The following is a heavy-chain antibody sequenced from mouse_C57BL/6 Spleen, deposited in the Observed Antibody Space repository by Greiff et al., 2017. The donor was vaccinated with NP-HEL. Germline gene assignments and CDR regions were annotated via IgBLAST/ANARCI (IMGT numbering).Heavy chain of an antibody. CDR1: GFDIKNTY. D-gene: IGHD1-1*01. V-gene: IGHV14-3*01. CDR3: ARWYYGSSYDAMDY. Sequence: EVQGVESVAELVRPGASVKLSCTASGFDIKNTYMHWVKQRPEQGLEWIGRIDPANGNTKYAPKFQGKATITADTSSNTAYLQLSSLTSEDTAIYYCARWYYGSSYDAMDYWGQGTSVTVSS. CDR2: IDPANGNT. J-gene: IGHJ4*01.